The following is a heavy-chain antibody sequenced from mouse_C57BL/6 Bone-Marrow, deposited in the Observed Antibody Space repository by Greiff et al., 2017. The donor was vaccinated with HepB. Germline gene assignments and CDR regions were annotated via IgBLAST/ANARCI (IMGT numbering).Heavy chain of an antibody. Sequence: VKLQQPGAELVKPGASVKVSCKASGYTFTSYWMPWVKQRPGQGLEWIGRIHPSDGDTNYNQKFKGKATLTVDESSSTAYMQLGSLTSEDSAVYDCEILDWGFDYWGQGTTLTVSS. D-gene: IGHD4-1*01. CDR3: EILDWGFDY. V-gene: IGHV1-74*01. CDR2: IHPSDGDT. CDR1: GYTFTSYW. J-gene: IGHJ2*01.